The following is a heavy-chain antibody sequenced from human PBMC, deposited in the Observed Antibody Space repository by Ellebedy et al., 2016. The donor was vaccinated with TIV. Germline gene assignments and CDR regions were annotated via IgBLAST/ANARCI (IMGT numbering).Heavy chain of an antibody. Sequence: MPSETLSLTCSVSGGSISGYYWSWIRQPPGKGLEWLGYVYYTGNINYNPSLKSRVTMSLDTSKNQFSLKLNSVTVADTAVYYCARLTRFGECPFDYWGQGTQVTVSS. D-gene: IGHD3-10*01. CDR3: ARLTRFGECPFDY. CDR2: VYYTGNI. J-gene: IGHJ4*02. V-gene: IGHV4-59*08. CDR1: GGSISGYY.